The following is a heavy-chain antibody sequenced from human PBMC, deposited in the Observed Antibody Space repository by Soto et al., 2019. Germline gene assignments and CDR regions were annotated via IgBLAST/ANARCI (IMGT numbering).Heavy chain of an antibody. Sequence: QVQLQESGPGLVKPSQTLSLTCTVSGGSISSGGYYWSWIRQHPGKGLEWIGYIYYSGSTYYNPSLKGRVTISVDTSKNQFSLKLSSVTAADTAVYYCAGGDYDFWSGYYGDYYYYMDVWGKGTTVTVSS. J-gene: IGHJ6*03. V-gene: IGHV4-31*03. D-gene: IGHD3-3*01. CDR3: AGGDYDFWSGYYGDYYYYMDV. CDR2: IYYSGST. CDR1: GGSISSGGYY.